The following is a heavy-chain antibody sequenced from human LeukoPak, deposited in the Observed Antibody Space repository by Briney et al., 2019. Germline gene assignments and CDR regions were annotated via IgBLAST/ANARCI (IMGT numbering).Heavy chain of an antibody. CDR2: ISGSGDST. CDR1: GFTFSSYA. D-gene: IGHD4-17*01. V-gene: IGHV3-23*01. Sequence: GGSLRLSCAASGFTFSSYAMSWVRQAPGKGLEWVSAISGSGDSTYYADSVKGRFTISRDNSKNTLYLQMNSLRAEGTAVYYCAKELSRDLTVTTFDSWGQGTLVTVSS. CDR3: AKELSRDLTVTTFDS. J-gene: IGHJ4*02.